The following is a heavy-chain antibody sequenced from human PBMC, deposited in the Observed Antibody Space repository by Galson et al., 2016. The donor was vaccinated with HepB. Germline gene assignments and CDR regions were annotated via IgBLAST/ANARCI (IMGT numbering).Heavy chain of an antibody. CDR1: GGSFSGHY. D-gene: IGHD1-7*01. CDR2: INHSGST. V-gene: IGHV4-34*01. CDR3: TRVDYNRNYVIDSWS. J-gene: IGHJ5*02. Sequence: SETLSLTCAVYGGSFSGHYWSWIRQPPGGGLEWIGEINHSGSTNYNPSLKSRVTLSVDAFRKQFSLKLKSVTAADTATYYCTRVDYNRNYVIDSWSWGQGTLVTVAS.